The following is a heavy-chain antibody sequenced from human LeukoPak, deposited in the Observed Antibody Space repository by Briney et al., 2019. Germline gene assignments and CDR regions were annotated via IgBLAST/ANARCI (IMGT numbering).Heavy chain of an antibody. CDR2: ITSSGRTR. J-gene: IGHJ6*03. V-gene: IGHV3-48*03. CDR1: GFTFSSYE. CDR3: ARELVDMSAQQFGYTYGLQGRSYYYYMDV. D-gene: IGHD5-18*01. Sequence: PGGSLRLSCAASGFTFSSYEMNWVRQAPGKGLEWVSYITSSGRTRYYADSVEGRFTISRDNAKNSLYLQMNSLRADDTAVYYCARELVDMSAQQFGYTYGLQGRSYYYYMDVWGTGTTVTVSS.